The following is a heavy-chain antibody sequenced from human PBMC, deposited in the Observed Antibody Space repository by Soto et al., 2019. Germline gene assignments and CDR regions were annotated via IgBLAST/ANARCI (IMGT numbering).Heavy chain of an antibody. CDR3: ARWGMGYDSNYFDY. CDR1: GFTFSSYA. CDR2: ISYDGSNK. D-gene: IGHD3-16*01. V-gene: IGHV3-30-3*01. Sequence: QVQLVESGGGVVQPGRSLRLSCAASGFTFSSYAMHWVRQAPGKGLEWVAVISYDGSNKYYADSVKGRFTISRDNSKNTLYLQMNSLRAEDTAVYYCARWGMGYDSNYFDYWGKGTLVTVSS. J-gene: IGHJ4*02.